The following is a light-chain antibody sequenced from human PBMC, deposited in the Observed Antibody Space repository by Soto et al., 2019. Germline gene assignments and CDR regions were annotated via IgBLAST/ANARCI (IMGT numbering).Light chain of an antibody. Sequence: QSALTQPASVSGSPGQSITISCTGTSSDVGSYNYVSWYQLHPGKAPKLMIYEVSNRPSGVSNRFSGSKSGDTASLTISGLQAEDEADYYCSSYTTRTTLYVSGNGTKVTVL. CDR2: EVS. CDR1: SSDVGSYNY. CDR3: SSYTTRTTLYV. J-gene: IGLJ1*01. V-gene: IGLV2-14*01.